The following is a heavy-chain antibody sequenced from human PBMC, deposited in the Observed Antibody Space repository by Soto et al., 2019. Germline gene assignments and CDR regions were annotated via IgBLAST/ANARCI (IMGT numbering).Heavy chain of an antibody. D-gene: IGHD3-3*01. CDR3: ARDASYYSLWSGYYPSRNGMDV. CDR2: IWYDGSKK. J-gene: IGHJ6*02. Sequence: QVQVVESGGGVVQPGRSLRLSCEASGFTFSSFGMHWVRQAPGKGLEWVSLIWYDGSKKSYGDSVKGRFTISRDNSRNSVYSQMNSLRADDTPVYFCARDASYYSLWSGYYPSRNGMDVWGQGTTVTVSS. V-gene: IGHV3-33*01. CDR1: GFTFSSFG.